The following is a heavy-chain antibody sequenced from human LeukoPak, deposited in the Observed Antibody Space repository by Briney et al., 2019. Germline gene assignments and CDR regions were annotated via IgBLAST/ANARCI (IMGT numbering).Heavy chain of an antibody. CDR1: GFTFSDYS. J-gene: IGHJ4*02. V-gene: IGHV3-21*01. CDR3: ARAFPPLRTAAAGDY. D-gene: IGHD6-13*01. CDR2: ISYRSSHI. Sequence: GGSLRLSCAASGFTFSDYSINWVRQAPGKGLEWVSSISYRSSHIYYADSVKGRFTISRDNAKNSLYLQMNSLRAEDTAVYYCARAFPPLRTAAAGDYWGQGTLVTVSS.